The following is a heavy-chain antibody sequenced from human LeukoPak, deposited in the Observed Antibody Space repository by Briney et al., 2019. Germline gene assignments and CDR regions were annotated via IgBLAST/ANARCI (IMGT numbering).Heavy chain of an antibody. V-gene: IGHV4-59*01. Sequence: SETLSLTCTVSGCSISSYYWSWIRQPPGKGLEWIGNIHYSGSTKYYPSLKSRVTILVDTSRNQLSLRMSSVTAADTAVYYCARPYRSGWSGSFDYWGQGTLVTVSS. CDR2: IHYSGST. CDR1: GCSISSYY. J-gene: IGHJ4*02. CDR3: ARPYRSGWSGSFDY. D-gene: IGHD6-19*01.